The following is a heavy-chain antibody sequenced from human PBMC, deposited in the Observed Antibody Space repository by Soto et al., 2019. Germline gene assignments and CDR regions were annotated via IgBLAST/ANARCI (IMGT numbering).Heavy chain of an antibody. CDR1: GFSVSDHF. Sequence: EVQLVESGGGLVQSGGSLRLSCTASGFSVSDHFMDWVRQTPGKGLEWLGQITNRATGDTTFYAASVKGRFTVSKDESRNSQYLQMNSLKTEDTAVYYCASSITQMLTDWGQGTLVAVAS. V-gene: IGHV3-72*01. J-gene: IGHJ4*02. D-gene: IGHD1-20*01. CDR2: ITNRATGDTT. CDR3: ASSITQMLTD.